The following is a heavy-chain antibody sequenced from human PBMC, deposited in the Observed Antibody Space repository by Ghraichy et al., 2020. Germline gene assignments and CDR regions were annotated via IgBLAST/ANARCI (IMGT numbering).Heavy chain of an antibody. J-gene: IGHJ6*02. CDR2: MNPNSGNT. Sequence: ASVKVSCKASGYTFTSYDINWVRQATGQGLEWMGWMNPNSGNTGYAQKFQGRVTMTRNTSISTAYMELSSLRSEDTAVYYCARGRWNILTGYPPLYYYYGMDVWGQGTTVTVSS. CDR3: ARGRWNILTGYPPLYYYYGMDV. V-gene: IGHV1-8*01. CDR1: GYTFTSYD. D-gene: IGHD3-9*01.